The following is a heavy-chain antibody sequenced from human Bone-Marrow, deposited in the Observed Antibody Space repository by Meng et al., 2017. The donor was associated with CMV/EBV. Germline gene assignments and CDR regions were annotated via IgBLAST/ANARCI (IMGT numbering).Heavy chain of an antibody. J-gene: IGHJ4*02. Sequence: SETLSLTCTVSGGPISSYYWSWIRQPPGKGLEWIGYIYYSGSTNYNPSLKSRVTISVDTSKNQFSLKLSSVTAADTAVYYCACTGGIVRYCTNGVCYHFDYWGQGTLVTVSS. D-gene: IGHD2-8*01. CDR2: IYYSGST. CDR1: GGPISSYY. V-gene: IGHV4-59*01. CDR3: ACTGGIVRYCTNGVCYHFDY.